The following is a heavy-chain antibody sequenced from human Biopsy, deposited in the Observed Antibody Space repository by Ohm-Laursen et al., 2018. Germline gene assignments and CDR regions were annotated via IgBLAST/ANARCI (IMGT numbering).Heavy chain of an antibody. Sequence: SETLSLTCTVSGGSIKSYYWNWIRQSPGKGLEWIGFIYYTGHTNYNPSLKSRATISVDTSKNQFSLKVISVTAADTAVYYCARLTGDPSYWGQGILVTVSS. J-gene: IGHJ4*02. CDR3: ARLTGDPSY. CDR2: IYYTGHT. V-gene: IGHV4-59*01. D-gene: IGHD7-27*01. CDR1: GGSIKSYY.